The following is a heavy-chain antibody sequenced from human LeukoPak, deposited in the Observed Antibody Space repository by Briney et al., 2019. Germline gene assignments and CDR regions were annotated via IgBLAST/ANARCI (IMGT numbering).Heavy chain of an antibody. CDR2: ISSNGGST. D-gene: IGHD1-1*01. CDR1: GFTFSSYA. Sequence: GGSLRLSCAASGFTFSSYAMHWVRQAPGKGLEYVSAISSNGGSTYYANSVKGRFTISRDNSKNTLYLQMGSLRAEDMAVYYCARMSGGWNGGNIDYWGQGTLVTVSS. J-gene: IGHJ4*02. CDR3: ARMSGGWNGGNIDY. V-gene: IGHV3-64*01.